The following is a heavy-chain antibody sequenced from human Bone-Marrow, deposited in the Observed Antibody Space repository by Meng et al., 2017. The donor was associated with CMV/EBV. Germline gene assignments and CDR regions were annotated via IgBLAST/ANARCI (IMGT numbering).Heavy chain of an antibody. CDR3: ARDRPAPYLEWLLSHYYYGMDV. Sequence: GSLRLSCAVYGGSFSGYYWSWIRQPPGKGLEWIGEINHSGSTNYNPSLKSRVTISVDTSKNQFSLKLSSVTAADAAVYYCARDRPAPYLEWLLSHYYYGMDVWGQGTPVTVSS. CDR2: INHSGST. V-gene: IGHV4-34*01. D-gene: IGHD3-3*01. J-gene: IGHJ6*02. CDR1: GGSFSGYY.